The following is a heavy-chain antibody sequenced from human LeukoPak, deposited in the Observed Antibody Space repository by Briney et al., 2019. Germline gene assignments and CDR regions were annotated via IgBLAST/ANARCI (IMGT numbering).Heavy chain of an antibody. J-gene: IGHJ4*02. CDR1: GFTFSSYE. V-gene: IGHV3-48*03. Sequence: GGSLRLSCAASGFTFSSYEMSWIRQAPGKGLVWVSYISSSGSTIYYADSVKGRFTISRDNAKNSLYLQMNSLRAEDTAVYYCGEAMADYEGPWYYWGQGTLVTVSS. CDR3: GEAMADYEGPWYY. D-gene: IGHD5-18*01. CDR2: ISSSGSTI.